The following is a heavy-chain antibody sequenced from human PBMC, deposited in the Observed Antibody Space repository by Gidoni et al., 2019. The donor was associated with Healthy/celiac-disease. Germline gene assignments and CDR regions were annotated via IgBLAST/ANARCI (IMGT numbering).Heavy chain of an antibody. J-gene: IGHJ4*02. V-gene: IGHV4-34*01. D-gene: IGHD6-6*01. CDR1: GGSFSGYY. Sequence: QVQLQQWGAGLLKPSETLSLTCAVYGGSFSGYYWSWIRQPPGKGLEWIGEINHSGSTNYNPSLKSRVTISVDTSKNQFSLKLSSVTAADTAVYYCARVHASSIAARPQIDYWGQGTLVTVSS. CDR2: INHSGST. CDR3: ARVHASSIAARPQIDY.